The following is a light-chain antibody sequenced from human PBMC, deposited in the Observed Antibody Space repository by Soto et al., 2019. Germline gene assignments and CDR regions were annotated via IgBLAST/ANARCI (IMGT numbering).Light chain of an antibody. Sequence: EIVLTQSPGTLSLSTWARTTLSCRASQSVSSSYLAWYQQKPGQAHRLLIYGASSRATGIPDRFSGSGSGTDFTLTISGLQPDEFATYYCKHYNSYSEAVGQGTKVDI. CDR2: GAS. CDR1: QSVSSSY. CDR3: KHYNSYSEA. J-gene: IGKJ1*01. V-gene: IGKV3-20*01.